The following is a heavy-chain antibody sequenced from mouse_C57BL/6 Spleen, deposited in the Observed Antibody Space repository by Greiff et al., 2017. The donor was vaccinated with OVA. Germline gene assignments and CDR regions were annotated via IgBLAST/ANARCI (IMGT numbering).Heavy chain of an antibody. Sequence: QVQLKQSGAELVKPGASVKISCKASGYTFTDYYINWVKQRPGQGLAWIGKIGPGSGSTYYNEQFKGKATLTTDKSSSTAYMQLSILTSEYSAVYVCATPAVVGGGDAMDYWGQGTSVTVSS. D-gene: IGHD1-1*01. V-gene: IGHV1-77*01. CDR2: IGPGSGST. CDR1: GYTFTDYY. J-gene: IGHJ4*01. CDR3: ATPAVVGGGDAMDY.